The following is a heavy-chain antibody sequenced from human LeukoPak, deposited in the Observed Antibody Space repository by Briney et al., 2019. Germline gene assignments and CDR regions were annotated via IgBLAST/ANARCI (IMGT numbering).Heavy chain of an antibody. CDR1: GGSISSYY. D-gene: IGHD3-10*01. J-gene: IGHJ4*02. CDR2: IYYSGST. Sequence: SETLSLTCTVSGGSISSYYWSWIRQPPGKGLEWIGYIYYSGSTNYNPSLKSRVTISVDTSKNQFSLKLSSVTAADTAVYYCARYGWPYGSGSYQAYYFDYWGQGTLVTVSS. V-gene: IGHV4-59*01. CDR3: ARYGWPYGSGSYQAYYFDY.